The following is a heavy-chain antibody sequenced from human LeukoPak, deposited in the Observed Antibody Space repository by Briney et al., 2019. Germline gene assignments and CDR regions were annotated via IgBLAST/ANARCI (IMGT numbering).Heavy chain of an antibody. CDR1: GFTFSSYG. V-gene: IGHV3-30*18. D-gene: IGHD1-26*01. J-gene: IGHJ6*02. CDR2: ISYDGSNK. Sequence: GRPLRLSCAASGFTFSSYGMHWVRQAPGKGLEWVAVISYDGSNKYYADSVKGRFTISRDNSKNTLYLQMNSLRAEDTAVYYCAKDTGWELPESDYYYYYGMDVWGQGTTVTVSS. CDR3: AKDTGWELPESDYYYYYGMDV.